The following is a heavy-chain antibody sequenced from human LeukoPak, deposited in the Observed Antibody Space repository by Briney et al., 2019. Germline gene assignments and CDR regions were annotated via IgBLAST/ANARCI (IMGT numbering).Heavy chain of an antibody. D-gene: IGHD3-22*01. V-gene: IGHV3-74*01. CDR1: GFTFSSYW. CDR3: ARAPSEIGGYYPEYFRH. Sequence: PGGSLRLSCAASGFTFSSYWMHWVRQAPGKGLVWVSRIKSDGSTKYADSVKGRFTISRDNAKNTVSLQMNSLRAEDTGAYYCARAPSEIGGYYPEYFRHWGQGTLVTVSS. J-gene: IGHJ1*01. CDR2: IKSDGST.